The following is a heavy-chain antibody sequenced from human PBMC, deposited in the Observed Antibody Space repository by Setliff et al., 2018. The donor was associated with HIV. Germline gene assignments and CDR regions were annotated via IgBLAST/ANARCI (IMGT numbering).Heavy chain of an antibody. CDR3: ARSPYGDYGLDY. CDR2: ISSSSSYI. V-gene: IGHV3-21*01. Sequence: GGSLRLSCAASGFSFRSYAVSWVRQAPGKGLEWVSSISSSSSYIYYADSVKGRFTISRDNAKNSLYLQMNTLRAEDTAVYFCARSPYGDYGLDYWGQGTLVTVSS. CDR1: GFSFRSYA. J-gene: IGHJ4*02. D-gene: IGHD4-17*01.